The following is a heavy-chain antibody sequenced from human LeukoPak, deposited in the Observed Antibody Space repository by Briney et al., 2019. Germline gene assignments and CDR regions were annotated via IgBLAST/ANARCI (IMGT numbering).Heavy chain of an antibody. J-gene: IGHJ2*01. CDR2: INHSGST. Sequence: PSETLSLTCAVYGGSFSGYYWSWIRQPPGKGLEWIGEINHSGSTNYNPSLKSRVTISVDTSKNQFSLKLSSVTAADTAVYYCARVLLPDYHYDSSESECWYFDLWGRGTLVTLSS. D-gene: IGHD3-22*01. V-gene: IGHV4-34*01. CDR3: ARVLLPDYHYDSSESECWYFDL. CDR1: GGSFSGYY.